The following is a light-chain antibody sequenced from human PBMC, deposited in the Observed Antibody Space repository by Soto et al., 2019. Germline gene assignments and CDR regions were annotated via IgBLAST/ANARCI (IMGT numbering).Light chain of an antibody. CDR2: GIS. CDR1: QTVRSNY. Sequence: EIVLTQSPDTLSLSPGERATLSCRASQTVRSNYLAWFQQKPGQAPRLLIYGISSRATGIPDRFSGSGSGTDFTLTISRLEPEDFAVFYCHQYGDSPKTFGQGTKVEVK. CDR3: HQYGDSPKT. J-gene: IGKJ1*01. V-gene: IGKV3-20*01.